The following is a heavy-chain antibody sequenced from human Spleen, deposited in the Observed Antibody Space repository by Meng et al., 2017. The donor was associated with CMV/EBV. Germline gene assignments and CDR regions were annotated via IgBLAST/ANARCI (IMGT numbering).Heavy chain of an antibody. V-gene: IGHV3-21*01. D-gene: IGHD3-9*01. CDR1: GFNFSAYS. CDR2: INKRNDNM. CDR3: ARDILPKFDY. J-gene: IGHJ4*02. Sequence: GESLKISCAASGFNFSAYSMNLVRQAPGKGLEWVSSINKRNDNMNYADPVKGRFTISRDNAKNSLYLQMNSLRAEDTAVYYCARDILPKFDYWGQGTLVTVSS.